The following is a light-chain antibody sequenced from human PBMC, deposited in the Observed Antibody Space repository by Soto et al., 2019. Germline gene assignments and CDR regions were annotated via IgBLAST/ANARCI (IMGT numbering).Light chain of an antibody. CDR1: QSISSW. CDR3: QQYNFYTWT. V-gene: IGKV1-5*03. CDR2: EAS. Sequence: DIQLTQSPSTLSVSLGDRATLSCRASQSISSWLAGYQQKPGKAPKLLIYEASSLESGVPSRFSGSGSGTEFTLTISSLQPDDFATYYCQQYNFYTWTFGQGTKVEIK. J-gene: IGKJ1*01.